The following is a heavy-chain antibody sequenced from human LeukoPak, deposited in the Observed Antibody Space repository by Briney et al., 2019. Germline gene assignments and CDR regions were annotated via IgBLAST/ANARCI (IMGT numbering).Heavy chain of an antibody. J-gene: IGHJ4*02. Sequence: TSETLSLTCAVYGGSFSGYYWSWIRQPPGKGLEWIGEINHSGSTNYNPSLKSRVTISVDTSKNQFSLKLSSVTAADTAVYYCARGLRDRDSSGYYYFDYWGQGTLVTASS. D-gene: IGHD3-22*01. CDR3: ARGLRDRDSSGYYYFDY. CDR2: INHSGST. V-gene: IGHV4-34*01. CDR1: GGSFSGYY.